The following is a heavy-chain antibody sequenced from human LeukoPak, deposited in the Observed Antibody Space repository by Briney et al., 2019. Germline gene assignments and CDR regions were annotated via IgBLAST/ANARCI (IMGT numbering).Heavy chain of an antibody. D-gene: IGHD5-12*01. CDR2: ISAYNGNT. V-gene: IGHV1-18*01. J-gene: IGHJ6*03. CDR1: GYTFTTYG. Sequence: ASVKVSCKASGYTFTTYGISWVRQAPGQGLEWMGWISAYNGNTNYAQKFQGRVTMTRNTSISTAYMELSSLRSEDTAVYYCARGLSGYQRIYYYYYMDVWGKGTTVTISS. CDR3: ARGLSGYQRIYYYYYMDV.